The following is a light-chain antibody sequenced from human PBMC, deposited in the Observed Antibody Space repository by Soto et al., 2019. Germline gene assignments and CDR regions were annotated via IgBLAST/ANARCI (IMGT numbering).Light chain of an antibody. J-gene: IGLJ1*01. CDR2: EVS. CDR3: SSYTAGGTI. CDR1: SGDVGGYYY. Sequence: QSVLTQPASVSGSPGQSITISCTGTSGDVGGYYYVSWYQQLPGKAPKLMISEVSNRPSGVSNRFSGSKSGNTAFLTISGLQAEDEAVYYCSSYTAGGTIFGTGTKVTVL. V-gene: IGLV2-14*01.